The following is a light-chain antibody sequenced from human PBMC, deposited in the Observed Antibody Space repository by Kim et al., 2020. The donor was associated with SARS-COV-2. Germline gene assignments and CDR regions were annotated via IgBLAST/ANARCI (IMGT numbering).Light chain of an antibody. CDR3: QQYGA. CDR1: QDMGNY. Sequence: SSLSASVGDRVTITCQASQDMGNYLNWYQQKPGKAPKLLIYDAFNLETGGPSKFSVSGSGTHFVFTIGSLQPEDLGTYYCQQYGAFGQGTKVDIK. CDR2: DAF. V-gene: IGKV1-33*01. J-gene: IGKJ2*01.